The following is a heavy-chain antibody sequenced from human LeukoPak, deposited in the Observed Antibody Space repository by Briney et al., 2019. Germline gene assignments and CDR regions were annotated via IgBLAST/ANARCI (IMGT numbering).Heavy chain of an antibody. CDR2: ISWDGGST. Sequence: PGGSLRLSCAASGFTFDDYTMHWVRQAPGQGLEWVSLISWDGGSTYYADSVKGRFTISRDNSKNSLYLQMNSLRTEDTALYYCASSPYYDILTGYYGGFAYWGQGTLVTVSS. CDR3: ASSPYYDILTGYYGGFAY. J-gene: IGHJ4*02. D-gene: IGHD3-9*01. V-gene: IGHV3-43*01. CDR1: GFTFDDYT.